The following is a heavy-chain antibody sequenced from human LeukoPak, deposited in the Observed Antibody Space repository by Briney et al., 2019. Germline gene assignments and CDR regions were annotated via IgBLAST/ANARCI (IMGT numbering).Heavy chain of an antibody. CDR3: AKGYCSSTSCYNGFDY. V-gene: IGHV3-30*02. CDR1: GFTFSSYG. CDR2: IRYDGSNK. D-gene: IGHD2-2*02. Sequence: GGSLRLSCAASGFTFSSYGMHWVRQAPGKGLEWVAFIRYDGSNKYYADSVKGRFTISRDNSKNTLYLQMNSLRAEDTAVYYCAKGYCSSTSCYNGFDYWGQGTLVTVSS. J-gene: IGHJ4*02.